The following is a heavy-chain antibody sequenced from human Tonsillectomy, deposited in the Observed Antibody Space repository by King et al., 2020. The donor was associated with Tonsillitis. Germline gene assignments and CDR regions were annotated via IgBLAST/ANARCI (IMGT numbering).Heavy chain of an antibody. CDR3: ARENTMITPYYYMDV. CDR1: GASISSVSYY. CDR2: MKTSGST. D-gene: IGHD3-16*01. V-gene: IGHV4-61*02. J-gene: IGHJ6*03. Sequence: VQLQESGPGLVKPSQTLSLTCTVSGASISSVSYYWSWIRQPTGKRLAWIGRMKTSGSTNYNSSLKSRVTMSVATSKNHFSLRLSSVTTADTAVYYCARENTMITPYYYMDVWGKGTTVTVSS.